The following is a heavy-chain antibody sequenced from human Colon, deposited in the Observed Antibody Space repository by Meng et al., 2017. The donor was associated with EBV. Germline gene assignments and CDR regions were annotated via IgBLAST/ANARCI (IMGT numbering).Heavy chain of an antibody. CDR1: GGSITSGGYY. J-gene: IGHJ5*02. CDR2: IFYTGST. Sequence: VQLQAWGPGLVKPSQTLSLTCAASGGSITSGGYYWIWIRQLPGKGLEWIGYIFYTGSTYYNPSLKSRVTISLDTSKNQFSLKLSSVTAADTAVYYCARDQIGGDGWFDPWGRGTLVTVSS. D-gene: IGHD3-10*01. V-gene: IGHV4-30-4*01. CDR3: ARDQIGGDGWFDP.